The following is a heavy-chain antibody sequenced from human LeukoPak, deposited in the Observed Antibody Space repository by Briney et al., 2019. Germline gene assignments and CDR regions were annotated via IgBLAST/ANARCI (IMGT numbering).Heavy chain of an antibody. Sequence: GGSLRLSCAASGFTFSSYAMNWVRQAPGKGLEWVSIISGSGDNTYYTDSVKGRFTISRDNSKNTLYLQMNSLRAEDTAVYYCAKDGVVVIKGAFDYWGQGTLVTVSS. CDR2: ISGSGDNT. CDR3: AKDGVVVIKGAFDY. D-gene: IGHD3-22*01. CDR1: GFTFSSYA. V-gene: IGHV3-23*01. J-gene: IGHJ4*02.